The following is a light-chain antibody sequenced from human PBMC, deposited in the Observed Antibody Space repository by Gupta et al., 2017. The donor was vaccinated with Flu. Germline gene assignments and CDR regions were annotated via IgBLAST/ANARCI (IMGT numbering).Light chain of an antibody. CDR1: QSVSNNY. V-gene: IGKV3-20*01. Sequence: EIVLTQSPGTLSLPSGERATLSCRASQSVSNNYLAWYQQKPGQAPRLLIYGASSRATGIPDRFSGSGSGTEFILTISELEPEDFAVYYCQHEGSSSITFGQGTLMDIK. CDR2: GAS. CDR3: QHEGSSSIT. J-gene: IGKJ5*01.